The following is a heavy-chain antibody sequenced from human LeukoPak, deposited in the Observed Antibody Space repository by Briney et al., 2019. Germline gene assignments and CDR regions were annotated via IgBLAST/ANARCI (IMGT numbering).Heavy chain of an antibody. Sequence: GESLKISRKGSGYSFATYWIGWVRQMPGKGLEWMGIVYPGDSDTTYSPSFQGQVTISADKSISTAYLQWSSLKASDTAMYYCATYSSGLRRAFDYWGQGTLVTVSS. J-gene: IGHJ4*02. D-gene: IGHD6-19*01. CDR1: GYSFATYW. CDR3: ATYSSGLRRAFDY. CDR2: VYPGDSDT. V-gene: IGHV5-51*01.